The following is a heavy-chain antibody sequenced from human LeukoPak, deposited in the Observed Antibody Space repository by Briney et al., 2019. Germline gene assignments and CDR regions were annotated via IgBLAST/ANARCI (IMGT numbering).Heavy chain of an antibody. CDR2: ISSSGSTI. CDR1: GFTFSSYE. CDR3: ASSYYYDSSGLDY. V-gene: IGHV3-48*03. D-gene: IGHD3-22*01. J-gene: IGHJ4*02. Sequence: GGSLRLSCAASGFTFSSYEMSWVRQAPGKGLEWVSYISSSGSTIYYADSVKGRFTISRDNAKNSLYLQMNSLRAEDTAVYYCASSYYYDSSGLDYWGQGTLVTVSS.